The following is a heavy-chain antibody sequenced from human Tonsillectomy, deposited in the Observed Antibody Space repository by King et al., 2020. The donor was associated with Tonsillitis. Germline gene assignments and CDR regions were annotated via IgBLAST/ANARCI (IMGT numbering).Heavy chain of an antibody. CDR1: GFTVSSNY. V-gene: IGHV3-66*01. Sequence: QLVQSGGDLVQPGGSLRLSCATSGFTVSSNYMTWVRQAPGKGLEWVSIIYSGGSIYYADAVKGRFTISRDSFGNTLHLQMNSLRAEDTAVYYCARGRFGSPHYWGQGTLVTVSS. CDR3: ARGRFGSPHY. D-gene: IGHD2-15*01. CDR2: IYSGGSI. J-gene: IGHJ4*02.